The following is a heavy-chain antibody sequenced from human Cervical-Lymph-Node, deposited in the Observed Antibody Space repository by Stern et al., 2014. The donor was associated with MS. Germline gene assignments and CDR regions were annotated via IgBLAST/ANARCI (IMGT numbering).Heavy chain of an antibody. CDR3: ARGLSGNSAFDI. J-gene: IGHJ3*02. Sequence: VQLVESGGGVVKPGGSLRLSCAASGFTFSDYYMSWVRQAPGKGLEWVSYISSSSSDTNYADSVKGRFTISRDTAKNSLYLKMNSLRAEDTAVYYCARGLSGNSAFDIWGQGTMVTVSS. D-gene: IGHD1-14*01. CDR1: GFTFSDYY. V-gene: IGHV3-11*06. CDR2: ISSSSSDT.